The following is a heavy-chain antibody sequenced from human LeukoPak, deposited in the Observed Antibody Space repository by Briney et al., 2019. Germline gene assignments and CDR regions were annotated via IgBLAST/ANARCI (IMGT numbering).Heavy chain of an antibody. Sequence: SETLSLTCTVSGGSISSYYWSWIRQPPGKGLEWSGYIYYSGGTNYNPSLKSRVTISVDTSKNQFSLKRSSVTAADTAVYYCARLWDYYGSGTPTGAFDIWGQGTMVTVSS. D-gene: IGHD3-10*01. V-gene: IGHV4-59*08. CDR3: ARLWDYYGSGTPTGAFDI. CDR2: IYYSGGT. J-gene: IGHJ3*02. CDR1: GGSISSYY.